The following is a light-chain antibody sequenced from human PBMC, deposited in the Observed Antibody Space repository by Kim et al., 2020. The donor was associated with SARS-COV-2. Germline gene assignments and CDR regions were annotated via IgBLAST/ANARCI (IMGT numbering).Light chain of an antibody. Sequence: ASVGDRVTITCRASQGISSYLAWNQQKPGKAPKLLIYAASTLESGVPSRFSGSGSGTEFTLTISSLQPEDFATYYCQQLNSYPYSFGQGTKLEI. CDR2: AAS. CDR3: QQLNSYPYS. CDR1: QGISSY. V-gene: IGKV1-9*01. J-gene: IGKJ2*03.